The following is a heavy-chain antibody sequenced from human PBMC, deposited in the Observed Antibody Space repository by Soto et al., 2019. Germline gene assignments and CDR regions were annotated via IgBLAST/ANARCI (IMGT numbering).Heavy chain of an antibody. D-gene: IGHD4-17*01. V-gene: IGHV1-69*08. CDR1: GGTFSSYT. Sequence: QVQLVQSGAEVKKPGSSVKVSCKASGGTFSSYTISWVRQAPGQGLEWMGRIIPILGIANYAQKFQGRVTITADKSTSTAYMVLSSLSSEETAVSYCARDMDDGDYGDDAFDSWGQGTMVSFSS. J-gene: IGHJ3*02. CDR3: ARDMDDGDYGDDAFDS. CDR2: IIPILGIA.